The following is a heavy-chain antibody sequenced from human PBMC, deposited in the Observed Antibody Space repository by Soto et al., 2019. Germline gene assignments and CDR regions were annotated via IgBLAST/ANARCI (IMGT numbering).Heavy chain of an antibody. V-gene: IGHV3-23*01. Sequence: GGSLRLSCAASGFTFSSYAMSWVRQAPGKGLEWVSAISGSGGSTYYADSVKGRFTISRDNSKNTLYLQMNSLRAEDTAVYYCAKHIVVVPAATYYYYYYYMDVWGKGTTVTVSS. D-gene: IGHD2-2*01. CDR3: AKHIVVVPAATYYYYYYYMDV. CDR1: GFTFSSYA. J-gene: IGHJ6*03. CDR2: ISGSGGST.